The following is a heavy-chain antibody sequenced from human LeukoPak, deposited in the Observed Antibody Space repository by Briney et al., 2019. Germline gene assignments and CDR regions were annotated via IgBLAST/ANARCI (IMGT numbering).Heavy chain of an antibody. CDR2: ITPIFGTA. Sequence: SVKVSCKASGGSFSTYAISWVRQAPGQGLEWMGGITPIFGTAKYAQKFQGRVTITADESTSTAYMELSSLRSEDTAVYYCARDYGDSKLYWYFDLWGRGTLVTVSS. V-gene: IGHV1-69*13. D-gene: IGHD4-17*01. CDR3: ARDYGDSKLYWYFDL. CDR1: GGSFSTYA. J-gene: IGHJ2*01.